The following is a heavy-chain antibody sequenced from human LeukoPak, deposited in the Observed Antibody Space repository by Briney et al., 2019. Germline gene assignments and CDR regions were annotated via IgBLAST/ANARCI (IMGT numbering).Heavy chain of an antibody. V-gene: IGHV4-34*01. Sequence: PSETLSLTCAVYGGSFSGYYWSWIRQPPGKGLEWIGEINHSGSTNYNPSLKSRVTLSLDTSKSQFSLKLSSVTAAGTAVYYCARGVDDARNFHFDYWGQGTLVTVSS. J-gene: IGHJ4*02. CDR3: ARGVDDARNFHFDY. CDR2: INHSGST. CDR1: GGSFSGYY. D-gene: IGHD5-12*01.